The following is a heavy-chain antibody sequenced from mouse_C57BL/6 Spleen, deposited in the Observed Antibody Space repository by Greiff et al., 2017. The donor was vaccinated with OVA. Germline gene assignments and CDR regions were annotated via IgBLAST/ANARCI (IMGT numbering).Heavy chain of an antibody. CDR2: INPSTGGT. D-gene: IGHD1-1*01. J-gene: IGHJ2*01. V-gene: IGHV1-42*01. Sequence: VQLKESGPELVKPGASVKISCKASGYSFTGYYMNWVKQSPEKSLEWIGEINPSTGGTTYNQKFKAKATLTVDKSSSTAYMQLKSLTSEDSAVYYCARSSFITTVVADFDYWGQGTTLTVSS. CDR3: ARSSFITTVVADFDY. CDR1: GYSFTGYY.